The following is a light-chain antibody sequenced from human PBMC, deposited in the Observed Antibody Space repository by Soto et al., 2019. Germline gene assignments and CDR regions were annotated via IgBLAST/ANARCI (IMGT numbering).Light chain of an antibody. CDR3: CSYAGSSTLV. Sequence: QSVLTQPASVSGSPGQSITISCTGASSDVGSFDLVSWYQHHPGKTPKLMIYEVSERPSGVSNRFSGSKSGNTASLTISGLQAEEGADYYCCSYAGSSTLVFGGGTKVTVL. CDR2: EVS. J-gene: IGLJ2*01. CDR1: SSDVGSFDL. V-gene: IGLV2-23*02.